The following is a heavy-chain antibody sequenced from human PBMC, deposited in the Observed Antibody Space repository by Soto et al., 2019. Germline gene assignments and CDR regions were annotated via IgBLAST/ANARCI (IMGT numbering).Heavy chain of an antibody. CDR3: ASVGYCSSTSCPDAFDI. J-gene: IGHJ3*02. D-gene: IGHD2-2*01. Sequence: PGGSLRLSCAASVFTFSSYAMSWVRQAPGKGLEWVSAISGSGGSTYYADSVKGRFTISRDNSKNTLYLQMNSLRAEDTAVYYCASVGYCSSTSCPDAFDIWGQGTMVTVSS. CDR2: ISGSGGST. CDR1: VFTFSSYA. V-gene: IGHV3-23*01.